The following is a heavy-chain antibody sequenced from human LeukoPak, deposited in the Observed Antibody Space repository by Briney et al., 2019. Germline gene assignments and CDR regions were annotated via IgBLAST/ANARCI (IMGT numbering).Heavy chain of an antibody. V-gene: IGHV3-21*01. J-gene: IGHJ4*02. D-gene: IGHD7-27*01. CDR1: GFTFSSYS. CDR3: ARNWGSLFY. CDR2: INSDSSHI. Sequence: GGSLRLSCAASGFTFSSYSMNWVRQAPGKGLEWVSSINSDSSHIYYADSVKGRFTISRDNAKNSLYLQMNNLRADDTAVYYCARNWGSLFYWGQGTLVTVSS.